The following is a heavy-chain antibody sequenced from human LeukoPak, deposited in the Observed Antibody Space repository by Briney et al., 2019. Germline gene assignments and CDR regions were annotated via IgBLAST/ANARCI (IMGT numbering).Heavy chain of an antibody. CDR1: GGSISSYY. J-gene: IGHJ5*02. CDR2: IYTSGST. CDR3: ARDFRSPLGMGDHTGFDP. V-gene: IGHV4-4*07. Sequence: KPSETLSLTCTVSGGSISSYYWSWIRQPAGKGLEWIGRIYTSGSTNYNPSLKSRVTMSVDTSKNQFSLKLSSVTAADTAVYYCARDFRSPLGMGDHTGFDPWGQGTLVTVSS. D-gene: IGHD7-27*01.